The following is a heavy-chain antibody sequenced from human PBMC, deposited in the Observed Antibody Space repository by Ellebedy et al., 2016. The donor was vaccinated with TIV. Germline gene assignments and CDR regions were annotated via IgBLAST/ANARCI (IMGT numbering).Heavy chain of an antibody. CDR3: ARGSSGGYSYGLDY. V-gene: IGHV1-69*13. CDR2: IIPIFGTA. Sequence: SVKVSXXASGYTFTSYDINWVRQATGQGLEWMGGIIPIFGTANYAQKFQGRVAITADESTSTAYMELSSLRSEDTAVYYCARGSSGGYSYGLDYWGQGTLVTVSS. CDR1: GYTFTSYD. J-gene: IGHJ4*02. D-gene: IGHD5-18*01.